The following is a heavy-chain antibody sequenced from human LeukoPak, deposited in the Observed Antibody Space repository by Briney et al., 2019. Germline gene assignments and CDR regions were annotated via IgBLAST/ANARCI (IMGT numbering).Heavy chain of an antibody. CDR2: ISTSSIYI. J-gene: IGHJ6*03. Sequence: TGGSLRLSCAASGFTFSSYNMNWVRQAPGKGLEWVSSISTSSIYIYYGDSVKGRFTISRDNAKNSLYLQMNSLRAEDTAVYYCAREQSGYDVKKYYYYMDVWGKGTTVTVSS. CDR1: GFTFSSYN. CDR3: AREQSGYDVKKYYYYMDV. D-gene: IGHD5-12*01. V-gene: IGHV3-21*01.